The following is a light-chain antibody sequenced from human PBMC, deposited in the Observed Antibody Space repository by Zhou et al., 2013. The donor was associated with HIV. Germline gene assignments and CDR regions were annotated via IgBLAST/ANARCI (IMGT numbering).Light chain of an antibody. J-gene: IGKJ4*01. Sequence: EIVMTQSPTTLSVSLGDRVTLSCRASQSVSSDLAWYQHKPGQAPRLLIYGTSTRATGIPDRFSGSGSGTDSTLTISRLEPEDFAVYFCQQSGSTTLSFGGGTNVEMK. CDR1: QSVSSD. CDR2: GTS. CDR3: QQSGSTTLS. V-gene: IGKV3D-15*01.